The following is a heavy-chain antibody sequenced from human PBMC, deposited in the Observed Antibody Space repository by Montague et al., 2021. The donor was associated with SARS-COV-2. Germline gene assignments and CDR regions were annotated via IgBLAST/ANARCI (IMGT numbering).Heavy chain of an antibody. CDR2: VFYNKGT. V-gene: IGHV4-59*08. Sequence: SETLSLTCTVSGVSVTDYYWSWIRQPPGKGLEWVGDVFYNKGTNFNPSLKSRVAISVDTSKNQFSLRLTSATAADTAFYYCVRYPHYDGLNGPPDFWGQGTLVTVSS. J-gene: IGHJ4*02. CDR1: GVSVTDYY. D-gene: IGHD3-9*01. CDR3: VRYPHYDGLNGPPDF.